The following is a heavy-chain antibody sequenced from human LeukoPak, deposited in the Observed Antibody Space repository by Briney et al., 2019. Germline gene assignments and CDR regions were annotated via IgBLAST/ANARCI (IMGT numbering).Heavy chain of an antibody. CDR3: ARGVIGTGGDY. Sequence: GASVKVSCKASGYTFTGYYMHWVRQAPGQGLEWMGWINPNSGDTNYAQKFQGKVTMTTDTAISTAYMELRGFISDDTAVYFWARGVIGTGGDYWGQGTLVTVSS. CDR2: INPNSGDT. J-gene: IGHJ4*02. CDR1: GYTFTGYY. D-gene: IGHD1-1*01. V-gene: IGHV1-2*02.